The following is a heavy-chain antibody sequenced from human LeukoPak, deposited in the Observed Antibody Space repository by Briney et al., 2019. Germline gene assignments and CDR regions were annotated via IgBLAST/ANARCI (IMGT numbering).Heavy chain of an antibody. CDR2: VSHDTRTK. V-gene: IGHV3-30*10. D-gene: IGHD5-12*01. Sequence: GGSLRLSCAASGFSFSTYAMHWVRQAPGKGLEWVAVVSHDTRTKYYTDSLKGRFTISRDNSKNTLYLQMNGLRTDDTAVYYCARAIVGTENFDSWGQGTLVTVYS. CDR3: ARAIVGTENFDS. CDR1: GFSFSTYA. J-gene: IGHJ4*02.